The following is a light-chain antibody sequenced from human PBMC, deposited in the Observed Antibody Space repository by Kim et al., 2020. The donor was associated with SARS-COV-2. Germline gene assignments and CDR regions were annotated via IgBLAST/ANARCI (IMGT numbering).Light chain of an antibody. CDR1: RSDVASNNY. CDR3: SSYSTTSTLV. J-gene: IGLJ1*01. CDR2: NVF. Sequence: GQSITISCTGTRSDVASNNYVSWYQQYPGRAPKLLIYNVFNRPSGVSSRFSGSKSGNTASLTISGLQADDEGNYYCSSYSTTSTLVFGSGTKVTVL. V-gene: IGLV2-14*03.